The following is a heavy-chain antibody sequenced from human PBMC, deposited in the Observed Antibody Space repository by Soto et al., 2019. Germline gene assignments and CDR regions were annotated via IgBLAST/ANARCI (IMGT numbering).Heavy chain of an antibody. J-gene: IGHJ6*03. CDR2: ISYDGSNK. V-gene: IGHV3-30*18. D-gene: IGHD2-2*01. Sequence: QVQLVESGGGVVQPGRSLRLSCAASGFTFSSYGMHWVRQAPGKGLEWVAVISYDGSNKYYADSVKGRFTISRDNSKNTLYLQMNSLRAEDTAVYYCAKDLSRWDRYYYYYMDVWGKGTTVTVSS. CDR1: GFTFSSYG. CDR3: AKDLSRWDRYYYYYMDV.